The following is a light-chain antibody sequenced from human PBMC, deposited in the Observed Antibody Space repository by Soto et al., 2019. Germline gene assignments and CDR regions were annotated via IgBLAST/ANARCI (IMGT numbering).Light chain of an antibody. CDR1: SSDVGAYNY. Sequence: QSALTQPPSASGSPGQSVTISCTGTSSDVGAYNYVSWYQQHPGKAPKLMIYEVSKRPSGVPDRFSGSKSGNTASLTVSGLXAXXXXXXYCSSHAGSNNYVFGTGTKLTVL. J-gene: IGLJ1*01. CDR2: EVS. CDR3: SSHAGSNNYV. V-gene: IGLV2-8*01.